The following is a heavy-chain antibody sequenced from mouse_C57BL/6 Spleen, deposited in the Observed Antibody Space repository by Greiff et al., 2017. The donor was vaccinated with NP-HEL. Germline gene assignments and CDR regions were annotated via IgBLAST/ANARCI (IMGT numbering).Heavy chain of an antibody. V-gene: IGHV1-69*01. D-gene: IGHD1-1*01. J-gene: IGHJ3*01. CDR1: GYTFTSYW. CDR2: IDPSDSYT. CDR3: AGVYGSSWGFAY. Sequence: VQLQQPGAELVMPGASVKLSCKASGYTFTSYWMHWVKQRPGQGLEWIGEIDPSDSYTNYNQKFKGKSTFTVDKSSSTAYMQLSSLTSVDSAVYYWAGVYGSSWGFAYWGKGTLVTVYA.